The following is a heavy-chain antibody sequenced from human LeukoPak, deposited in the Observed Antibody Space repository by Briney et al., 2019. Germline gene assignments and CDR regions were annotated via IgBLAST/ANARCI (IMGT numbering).Heavy chain of an antibody. CDR3: AKYACTSCYPYYFDY. CDR2: IRFDGSNK. D-gene: IGHD2-2*01. J-gene: IGHJ4*02. Sequence: GGSLRLSCAASGFTFSSYGMHWVRQAPGKGLEWVAFIRFDGSNKYYADSVKGRFIISRDNSKNTLYLQMNSLRAEDTAVYYCAKYACTSCYPYYFDYWGQGTLVTVSS. V-gene: IGHV3-30*02. CDR1: GFTFSSYG.